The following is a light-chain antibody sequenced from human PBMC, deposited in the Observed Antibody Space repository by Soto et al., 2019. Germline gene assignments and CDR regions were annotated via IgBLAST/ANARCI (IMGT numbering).Light chain of an antibody. Sequence: QSALTQPASVSGSPGQSITISCTGTSSDVGHYNFVSWYHHYPGKAPKLIIYEVSNRPSGISDRFSGSKSDNTASLTISGLQAEDEAHYYCSSYTRSSTHVFGGGTKLTVL. V-gene: IGLV2-14*01. CDR2: EVS. CDR3: SSYTRSSTHV. CDR1: SSDVGHYNF. J-gene: IGLJ3*02.